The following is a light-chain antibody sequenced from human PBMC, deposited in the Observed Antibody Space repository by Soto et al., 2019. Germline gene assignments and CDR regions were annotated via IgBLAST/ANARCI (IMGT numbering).Light chain of an antibody. V-gene: IGKV3-20*01. J-gene: IGKJ5*01. Sequence: EMVLTQYPGTLYFSPGDRATRSSRASQSVSNDYVAWVQQKPGQTPRLLIYSVSSRATGIPSRFSGSGSGTDFTLTISSLQPDDLASYYCQQYDHYPITFGQGTRLEIK. CDR1: QSVSNDY. CDR3: QQYDHYPIT. CDR2: SVS.